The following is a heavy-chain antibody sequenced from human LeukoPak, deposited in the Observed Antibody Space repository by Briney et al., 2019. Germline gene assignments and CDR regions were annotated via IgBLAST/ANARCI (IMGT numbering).Heavy chain of an antibody. CDR1: GGSINISY. CDR2: IYYRGST. J-gene: IGHJ3*02. D-gene: IGHD3-3*01. V-gene: IGHV4-59*08. CDR3: ARAGVFTGYDAFDI. Sequence: PSETLSRTCTVSGGSINISYWSGLRQPPGKGLEWIGYIYYRGSTNYNPSLKSRVTISVDTAKNQYSLKLSSVAAAHTAVYYCARAGVFTGYDAFDIWGQGTRVTVSS.